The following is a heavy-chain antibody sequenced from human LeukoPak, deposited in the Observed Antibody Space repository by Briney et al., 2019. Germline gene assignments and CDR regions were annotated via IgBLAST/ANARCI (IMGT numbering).Heavy chain of an antibody. Sequence: QPGGSLRLSCAASGFTFSSYWMSWVRQAPGKGLEWVANIKQDGSEKYYVDSVKGRFTISRDNAKNSLYLQMNSLRAEDTAVYYCARTQFIIAVGYNRFGPWGQGPLVTVSS. CDR2: IKQDGSEK. D-gene: IGHD6-19*01. CDR3: ARTQFIIAVGYNRFGP. J-gene: IGHJ5*02. CDR1: GFTFSSYW. V-gene: IGHV3-7*01.